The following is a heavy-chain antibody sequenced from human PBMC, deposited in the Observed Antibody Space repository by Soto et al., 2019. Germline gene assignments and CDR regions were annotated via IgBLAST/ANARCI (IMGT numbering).Heavy chain of an antibody. J-gene: IGHJ4*02. CDR2: IYHSGST. Sequence: SETLSLTCAVSGYSISSGYYWGWRRQPPGKGLEWIGSIYHSGSTYYNPSLKSRVTISVDTSKNQFSLKLSSVTAAATAVYYCARDPSRVVTEYYLDYWGQGTLVTVSS. D-gene: IGHD3-22*01. CDR3: ARDPSRVVTEYYLDY. V-gene: IGHV4-38-2*02. CDR1: GYSISSGYY.